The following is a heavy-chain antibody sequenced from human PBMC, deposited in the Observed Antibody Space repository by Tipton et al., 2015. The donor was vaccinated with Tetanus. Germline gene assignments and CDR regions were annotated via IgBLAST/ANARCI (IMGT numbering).Heavy chain of an antibody. D-gene: IGHD6-19*01. CDR2: ISGSGGST. V-gene: IGHV3-23*01. J-gene: IGHJ4*02. Sequence: SLRLSCVVSGFTVTNEYMSWLRQAPGKGLEWVSAISGSGGSTYYADSVKGRFTISRDNVENSLYLQMNSLRDEDTAMYYCAKVPFEGIAVPSPYDCWGQGTLVTVSS. CDR1: GFTVTNEY. CDR3: AKVPFEGIAVPSPYDC.